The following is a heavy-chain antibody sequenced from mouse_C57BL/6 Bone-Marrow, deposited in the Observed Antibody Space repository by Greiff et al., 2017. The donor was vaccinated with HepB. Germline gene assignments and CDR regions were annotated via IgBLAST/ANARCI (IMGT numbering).Heavy chain of an antibody. D-gene: IGHD3-1*01. CDR3: TLGFAY. V-gene: IGHV6-3*01. CDR2: IRLKSDNYAT. Sequence: EVKLEESGGGLVQPGGSMKLSCVASGFTFSNYWMNWVRQSPEKGLEWVAQIRLKSDNYATHYAESVKGRFTISRDDSKSSVYLQMHTLRAEDTGIYYCTLGFAYWGQGTLVTVSA. J-gene: IGHJ3*01. CDR1: GFTFSNYW.